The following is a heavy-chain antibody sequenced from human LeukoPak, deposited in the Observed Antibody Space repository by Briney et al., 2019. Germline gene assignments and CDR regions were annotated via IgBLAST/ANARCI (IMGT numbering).Heavy chain of an antibody. J-gene: IGHJ5*02. V-gene: IGHV3-43*01. CDR2: ISWNGGST. CDR3: AKDGVVAALGDNWFDP. Sequence: GGSLRLSCAASGFTFSSYSINWVRQAPGKGLEWVSLISWNGGSTYYADSVKGRFTISRDNSKYSLYLQVNSLRTEDTALYYCAKDGVVAALGDNWFDPWGQGTLVTVSS. D-gene: IGHD2-15*01. CDR1: GFTFSSYS.